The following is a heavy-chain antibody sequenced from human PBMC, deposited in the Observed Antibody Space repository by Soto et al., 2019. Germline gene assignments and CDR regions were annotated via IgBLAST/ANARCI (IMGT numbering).Heavy chain of an antibody. CDR2: IYYSGST. CDR3: ARRQYGSGYFDY. Sequence: QLQLQESGPGLVKPSETLSLTCTVSGGSISSSSYYWGWIRQPPGKGLEWIGSIYYSGSTYYNPTLKSRVTISVDTSTNQFSLKLSSVDAADTAVYDCARRQYGSGYFDYWGQGTLVTVSS. V-gene: IGHV4-39*01. D-gene: IGHD3-10*01. J-gene: IGHJ4*02. CDR1: GGSISSSSYY.